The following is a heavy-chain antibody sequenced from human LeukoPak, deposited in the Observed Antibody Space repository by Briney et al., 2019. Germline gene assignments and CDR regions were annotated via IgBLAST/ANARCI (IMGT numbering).Heavy chain of an antibody. CDR3: ARGRDGFTILAY. Sequence: PSETLSLTCTVSGGSISSGNYYWTWIRQPAGKGLEWIGRINTSGGTFYNPSLKSRVTISLDTSKNQFSLNLSPVTAADTAVYYCARGRDGFTILAYWGQGTLVTVSS. D-gene: IGHD5-24*01. V-gene: IGHV4-61*02. J-gene: IGHJ4*02. CDR1: GGSISSGNYY. CDR2: INTSGGT.